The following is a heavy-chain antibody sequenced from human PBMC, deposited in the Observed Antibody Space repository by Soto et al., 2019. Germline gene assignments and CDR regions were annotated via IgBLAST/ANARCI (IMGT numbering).Heavy chain of an antibody. V-gene: IGHV4-34*01. CDR2: INHSGST. Sequence: NPSETLSLTCAVYGGSFSGYYWSWIRQPPGKGLEWIGEINHSGSTNYNPSLKSRVTISVDTSKNQFSLKLSSVTAADTAVYYCASFLPRMLRRDGYNYMGYYYGMDVWGQGTKVSVTA. CDR1: GGSFSGYY. J-gene: IGHJ6*01. CDR3: ASFLPRMLRRDGYNYMGYYYGMDV. D-gene: IGHD5-12*01.